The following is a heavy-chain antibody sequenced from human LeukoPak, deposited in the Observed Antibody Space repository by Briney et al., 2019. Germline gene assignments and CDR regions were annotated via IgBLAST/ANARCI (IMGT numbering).Heavy chain of an antibody. V-gene: IGHV3-15*01. Sequence: GGSLRLSCAASGFTFSNAWMSWVRQAPGKGLEWVGRIKSKTDGGTTDYAAPVEGRFTISRDDSKNTLYLQMNNLKTEDTAVYYCTTDPTHSSSWLRFDYWGQGTLVTVSS. D-gene: IGHD6-13*01. CDR2: IKSKTDGGTT. CDR3: TTDPTHSSSWLRFDY. CDR1: GFTFSNAW. J-gene: IGHJ4*02.